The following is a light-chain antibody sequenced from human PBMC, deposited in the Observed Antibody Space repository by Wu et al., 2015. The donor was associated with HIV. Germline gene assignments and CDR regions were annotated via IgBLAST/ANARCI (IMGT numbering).Light chain of an antibody. CDR3: QQRSNRPPFTWT. V-gene: IGKV3-11*01. Sequence: EIVLTQSPATLSLSPGERATLSCRASQTVSSYLAWYQQKPGQAPRLLIYDASNRATGIPARFRGSGSGTDFTLTISNLEPEDFAVYYCQQRSNRPPFTWTFGQGTKVEMK. CDR2: DAS. J-gene: IGKJ1*01. CDR1: QTVSSY.